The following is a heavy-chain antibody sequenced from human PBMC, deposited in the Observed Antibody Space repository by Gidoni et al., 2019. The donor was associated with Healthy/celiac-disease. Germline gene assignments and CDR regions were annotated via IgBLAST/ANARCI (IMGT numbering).Heavy chain of an antibody. CDR3: AKVEAIAVAGTDDY. J-gene: IGHJ4*02. V-gene: IGHV3-23*01. CDR2: ISGSGGSK. CDR1: GFTFSSYA. D-gene: IGHD6-19*01. Sequence: EVQLLESGGGLVQPGGSLRLSCAASGFTFSSYAMSWVRQAPGKGLEWVSAISGSGGSKYYADSVKGRFTIARENSKNTLYLQMNSLRAEDTAVYYCAKVEAIAVAGTDDYWGQGTLVTVSS.